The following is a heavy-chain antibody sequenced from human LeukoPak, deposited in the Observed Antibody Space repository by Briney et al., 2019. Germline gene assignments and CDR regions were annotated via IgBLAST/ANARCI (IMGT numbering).Heavy chain of an antibody. D-gene: IGHD3-10*01. CDR3: ARGGVRINYYYYGMDV. Sequence: VSVKVSCKASGYTFTGYYMHWVRQAPGQGPEWMGWINPNSGDTKYAQKFQGRVTMTRDTSISTADMELSRLISDDTAVYYCARGGVRINYYYYGMDVWGQGTTVTVSS. CDR1: GYTFTGYY. CDR2: INPNSGDT. V-gene: IGHV1-2*02. J-gene: IGHJ6*02.